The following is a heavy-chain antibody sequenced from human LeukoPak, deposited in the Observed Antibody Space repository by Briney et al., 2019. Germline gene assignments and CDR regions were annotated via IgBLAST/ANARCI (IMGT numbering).Heavy chain of an antibody. Sequence: GGSLRLSCAASGFTFSSYAMSWVRQAPGKGLEWVSAISGSGGSTYYADSVKGRFTISRDNSKNTLYLQMNSLRAEDTAVYYCANQWLDLQIFDYWGQGTLVTVSS. CDR1: GFTFSSYA. V-gene: IGHV3-23*01. CDR2: ISGSGGST. J-gene: IGHJ4*02. D-gene: IGHD6-19*01. CDR3: ANQWLDLQIFDY.